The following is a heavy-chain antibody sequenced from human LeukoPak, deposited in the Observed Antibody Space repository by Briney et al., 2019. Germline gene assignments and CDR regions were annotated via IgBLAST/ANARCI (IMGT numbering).Heavy chain of an antibody. Sequence: HGESLKISCKGSGYSFTSYWIGWVRQMPGKGLEWMGIIYPGDSDTRYSPSFQGQVTISADKSISTAYLQWSSLKASDTAMYYCARGSSSGWSKNHRFDYWGQGTLVTVSS. CDR2: IYPGDSDT. CDR3: ARGSSSGWSKNHRFDY. CDR1: GYSFTSYW. J-gene: IGHJ4*02. D-gene: IGHD6-19*01. V-gene: IGHV5-51*01.